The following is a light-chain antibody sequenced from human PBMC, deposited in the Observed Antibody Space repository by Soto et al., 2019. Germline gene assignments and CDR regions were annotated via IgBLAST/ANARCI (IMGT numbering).Light chain of an antibody. V-gene: IGKV3-20*01. J-gene: IGKJ5*01. CDR1: LSVSVY. CDR3: KKYDNSPIT. CDR2: DAS. Sequence: PGERATLSCRTSLSVSVYLDWYQQKPGQATRLLISDASSRATGIPDRFSGTGSETDFTLTISRLETEDFAVYYCKKYDNSPITVGKVRRLEIK.